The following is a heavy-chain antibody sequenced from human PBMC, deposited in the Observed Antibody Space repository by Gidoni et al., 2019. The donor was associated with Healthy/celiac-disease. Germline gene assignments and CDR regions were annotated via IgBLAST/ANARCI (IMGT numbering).Heavy chain of an antibody. D-gene: IGHD7-27*01. CDR3: ARPIWGNFVNYYYYGMDV. J-gene: IGHJ6*02. V-gene: IGHV1-69*01. CDR2: IIPIFGTA. CDR1: GGTFSSYA. Sequence: QVQLVQSGAEVKKPGSSVKVSCKASGGTFSSYAISWVRQAPGQGLEWMGGIIPIFGTANYAQKFQGRVTITADESTSTAYMELSSLRSEDTAVYYCARPIWGNFVNYYYYGMDVWGQGTTVTVSS.